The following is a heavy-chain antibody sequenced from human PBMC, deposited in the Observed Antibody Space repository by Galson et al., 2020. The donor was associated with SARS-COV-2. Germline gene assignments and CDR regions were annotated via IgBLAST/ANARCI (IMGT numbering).Heavy chain of an antibody. CDR1: GFTFSNYV. CDR3: ARGGEWELPYYFDY. J-gene: IGHJ4*02. V-gene: IGHV3-30*04. CDR2: ISSDGSNS. D-gene: IGHD1-26*01. Sequence: GESLKISCAASGFTFSNYVMHWVRQAPGKGPGWVAVISSDGSNSFYAASLKGRFTISRDNSKSTLYLQMNSLRAEDTAVYYCARGGEWELPYYFDYWGQGTLVTVSS.